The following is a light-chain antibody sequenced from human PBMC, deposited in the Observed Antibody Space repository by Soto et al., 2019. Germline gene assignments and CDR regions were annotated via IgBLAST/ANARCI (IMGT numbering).Light chain of an antibody. J-gene: IGLJ3*02. CDR1: SSNIGSNY. V-gene: IGLV1-51*01. CDR2: DHN. Sequence: QSVLTQPPSVSAAPGQTVTISCSGTSSNIGSNYVSWYQRLPGTATKLLIYDHNKRPSGIPDRFSGSKSGTSATLGITGLQTGDEADYYCGTWDNSLSAGVFGGGTKVTVL. CDR3: GTWDNSLSAGV.